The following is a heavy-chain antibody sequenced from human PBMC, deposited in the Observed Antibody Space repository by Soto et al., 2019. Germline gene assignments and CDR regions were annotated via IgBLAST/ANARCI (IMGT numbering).Heavy chain of an antibody. D-gene: IGHD3-3*01. V-gene: IGHV3-30-3*01. CDR1: GFTLSSYA. CDR3: ARDNYRDFWSGYYGYYGMDV. CDR2: ISYDGSNK. Sequence: PGGSLRLSCAASGFTLSSYAMHWVRKAPGIGLEWVAVISYDGSNKYYADSVKGRFTISRDNSKNTLYLQMNSLRAEDTAVYYCARDNYRDFWSGYYGYYGMDVWGQGTTVTVSS. J-gene: IGHJ6*02.